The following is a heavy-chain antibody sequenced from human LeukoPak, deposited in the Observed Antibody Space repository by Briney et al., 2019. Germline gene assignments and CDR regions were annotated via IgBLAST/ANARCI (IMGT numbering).Heavy chain of an antibody. Sequence: PSETLSLTCTVSGYPISTCYYWAWITRPPGVGLVWLGRVYHSGSTYYNPSLKSRVTISVDTSKNQFSLKLSSVTAADTAVYYCARRATFSRITMVRVGGQAFDIWGQGTMVTVSS. CDR2: VYHSGST. CDR3: ARRATFSRITMVRVGGQAFDI. D-gene: IGHD3-10*01. CDR1: GYPISTCYY. V-gene: IGHV4-38-2*02. J-gene: IGHJ3*02.